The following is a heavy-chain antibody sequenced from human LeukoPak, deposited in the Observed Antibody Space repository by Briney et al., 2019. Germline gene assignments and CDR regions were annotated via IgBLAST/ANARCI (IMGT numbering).Heavy chain of an antibody. V-gene: IGHV3-21*01. CDR2: ISSSVGYI. CDR1: GFSIKTYS. J-gene: IGHJ4*02. Sequence: GGSLRLSCAASGFSIKTYSMTWVSPAPEKGLKWVSTISSSVGYIYYADSLKGRFTISRDTANNSLYLQMNSLRVEDTAVYNCARLRDTVTSASDYWGQGTLVTVSS. CDR3: ARLRDTVTSASDY. D-gene: IGHD4-17*01.